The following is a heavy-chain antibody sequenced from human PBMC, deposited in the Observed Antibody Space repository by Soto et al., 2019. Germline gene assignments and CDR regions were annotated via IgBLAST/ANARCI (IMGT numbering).Heavy chain of an antibody. D-gene: IGHD3-3*01. J-gene: IGHJ5*02. CDR2: IYYSGST. V-gene: IGHV4-31*03. CDR3: AICSFCRGYSIDP. Sequence: QVQLQESGPGLVKPSQTLSLTCTVSGDAISSGGYYWSRITPHPGKGLAWIGYIYYSGSTCSNPVLESRVTISVDTSKTQCPLTLSSVTAPDTAVYYCAICSFCRGYSIDPRGPGTVVTVSS. CDR1: GDAISSGGYY.